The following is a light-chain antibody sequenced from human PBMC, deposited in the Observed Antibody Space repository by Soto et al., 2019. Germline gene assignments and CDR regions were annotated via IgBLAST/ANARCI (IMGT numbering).Light chain of an antibody. Sequence: EVVLTQSPATLSLSPGERATLSCRASQSISSYLAWFQQKPGQAPRLLMYDASNRATGIPARFSGSGSGTDFTLTISIREPEDFAVYYCQHRTNWPPGVSFGPGTTVDIK. CDR1: QSISSY. CDR2: DAS. CDR3: QHRTNWPPGVS. J-gene: IGKJ3*01. V-gene: IGKV3-11*01.